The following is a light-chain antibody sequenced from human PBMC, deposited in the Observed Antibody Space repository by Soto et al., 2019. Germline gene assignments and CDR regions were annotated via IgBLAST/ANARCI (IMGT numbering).Light chain of an antibody. CDR3: QQYSNSPRT. V-gene: IGKV3-20*01. Sequence: ENVLTQSPGTLSLSPGERATISCRATQTISSDYLAWYQQKPGQAPRLLIYGIFNRATGIPDRFSASGSGTDFTLTISRLEPEDFAVYYCQQYSNSPRTFGQGTKVEIK. J-gene: IGKJ1*01. CDR2: GIF. CDR1: QTISSDY.